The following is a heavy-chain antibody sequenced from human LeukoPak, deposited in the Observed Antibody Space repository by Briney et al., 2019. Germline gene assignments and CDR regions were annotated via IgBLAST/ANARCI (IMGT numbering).Heavy chain of an antibody. J-gene: IGHJ4*02. D-gene: IGHD5-24*01. CDR1: GYTFTSYG. V-gene: IGHV1-2*02. CDR3: ARGMEEMATMLAY. Sequence: ASVKVSCKASGYTFTSYGISWVRQAPGQGLEWMGWINPNSGGTNYAQKFQGRVTMTRDTSISTTYMELSRLRSDDTAVYYCARGMEEMATMLAYWGQGTLVTVSS. CDR2: INPNSGGT.